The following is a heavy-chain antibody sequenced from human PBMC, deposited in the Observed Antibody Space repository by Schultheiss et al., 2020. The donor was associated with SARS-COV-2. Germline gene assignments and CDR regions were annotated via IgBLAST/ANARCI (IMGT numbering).Heavy chain of an antibody. V-gene: IGHV3-23*01. CDR1: GFNLRIYA. Sequence: GGSLRLSCAASGFNLRIYAMSWVRQAPGKGLEWVSSVGGSGAGAHYADSVKGRFTISRDNSKNTLYLQMNSLRAEDTAVYYCARDGPWDGGKATPYFQHWRQGTLVTVSS. D-gene: IGHD2-15*01. J-gene: IGHJ1*01. CDR2: VGGSGAGA. CDR3: ARDGPWDGGKATPYFQH.